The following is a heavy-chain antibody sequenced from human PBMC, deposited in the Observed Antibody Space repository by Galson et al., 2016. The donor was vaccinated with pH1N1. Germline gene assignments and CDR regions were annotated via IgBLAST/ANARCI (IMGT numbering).Heavy chain of an antibody. Sequence: SLRLSCAGSRFSFSDYWMHWVRQDPGKGLEWVANINQDGSQKYYVDSVRGRFTISRDNAKNSLYLQMNSLRAEDTAVYYCARAIGASGAFWGQGTLVTVSS. J-gene: IGHJ4*02. CDR1: RFSFSDYW. CDR3: ARAIGASGAF. CDR2: INQDGSQK. V-gene: IGHV3-7*01. D-gene: IGHD6-13*01.